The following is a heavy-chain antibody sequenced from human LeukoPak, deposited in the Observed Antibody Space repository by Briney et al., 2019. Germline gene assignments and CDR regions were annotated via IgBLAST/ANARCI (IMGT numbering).Heavy chain of an antibody. CDR3: ARSKYYDFWSGSDY. CDR2: IYYSGST. J-gene: IGHJ4*02. CDR1: GGSISSSSYY. D-gene: IGHD3-3*01. Sequence: SETLSLTCTVSGGSISSSSYYWGWIRQPPGKGLEWIGSIYYSGSTYYNPSLKSRVTISVDTSKNQFSLKLSSVTAADTAVYYCARSKYYDFWSGSDYWGQGTLVTVSS. V-gene: IGHV4-39*07.